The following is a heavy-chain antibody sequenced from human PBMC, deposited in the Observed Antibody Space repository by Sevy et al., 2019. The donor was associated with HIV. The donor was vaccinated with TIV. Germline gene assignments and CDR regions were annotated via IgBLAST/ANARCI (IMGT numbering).Heavy chain of an antibody. V-gene: IGHV3-15*01. Sequence: GSLRLSCAASGFTFSNAWMSWVRPAPGKGLEWVGRIKGKIYDGTIDYAAPVKGRFSISRDDSKNTLYLQMSSLRVEDTAVYYCAKNPAVGSYYYMDVWGKGTTVTVSS. CDR3: AKNPAVGSYYYMDV. CDR1: GFTFSNAW. J-gene: IGHJ6*03. D-gene: IGHD1-26*01. CDR2: IKGKIYDGTI.